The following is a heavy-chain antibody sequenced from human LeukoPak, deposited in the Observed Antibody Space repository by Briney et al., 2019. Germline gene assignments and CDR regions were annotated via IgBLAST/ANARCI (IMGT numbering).Heavy chain of an antibody. D-gene: IGHD4-17*01. J-gene: IGHJ4*02. CDR2: IYYSGST. Sequence: SSETLSLTCTVSGGSISSYYWSWIRQPPGKGLEWVGYIYYSGSTNYNPSLKSRVTISVDTSKNQFSLKLSSVTAADTAVYYCARGNKDYGDYARGLSDYWGQGTLVTVSS. CDR3: ARGNKDYGDYARGLSDY. V-gene: IGHV4-59*01. CDR1: GGSISSYY.